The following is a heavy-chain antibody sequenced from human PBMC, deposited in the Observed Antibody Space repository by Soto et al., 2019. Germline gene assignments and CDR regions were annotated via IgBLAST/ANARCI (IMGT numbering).Heavy chain of an antibody. Sequence: ASVKVSCKASGYTFTRYYRHWVRQTPAQGLEWMGWINPNSGGTNYAQKFQGRVTMTRDTSISTASMELSRLRSDDTAVYYCAREGEYSSGWSTLGYFDCWGQGTLGTVSS. D-gene: IGHD6-19*01. V-gene: IGHV1-2*02. CDR2: INPNSGGT. J-gene: IGHJ4*02. CDR3: AREGEYSSGWSTLGYFDC. CDR1: GYTFTRYY.